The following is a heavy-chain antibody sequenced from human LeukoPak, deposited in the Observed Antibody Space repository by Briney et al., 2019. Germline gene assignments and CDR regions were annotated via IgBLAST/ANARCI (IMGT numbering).Heavy chain of an antibody. CDR3: ARALQVGRWFGGNWFDP. V-gene: IGHV4-34*01. CDR1: GGSFSGYY. D-gene: IGHD3-10*01. J-gene: IGHJ5*02. Sequence: PSETLSLTCAVYGGSFSGYYWSWIRQPPGKGLEWIGEINHSGSTNYNPSLKSRVTLSVDTSKNQFSLKLSSVTAADTAVYYCARALQVGRWFGGNWFDPWGQGTLVTVSS. CDR2: INHSGST.